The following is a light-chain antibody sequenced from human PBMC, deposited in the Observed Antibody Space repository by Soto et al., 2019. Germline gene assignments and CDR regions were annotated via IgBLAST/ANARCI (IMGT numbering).Light chain of an antibody. J-gene: IGLJ1*01. Sequence: QSALTQPASVSGSPGQSITISCSGTNTDVGAYDYVSWYQQHPGKAPKLILYDVINRPSGVSDRFSGSKSGNTASLTISGLQGEDEAEYFCSSYSTIRNLVFGSGTNLTVL. CDR2: DVI. CDR1: NTDVGAYDY. V-gene: IGLV2-14*03. CDR3: SSYSTIRNLV.